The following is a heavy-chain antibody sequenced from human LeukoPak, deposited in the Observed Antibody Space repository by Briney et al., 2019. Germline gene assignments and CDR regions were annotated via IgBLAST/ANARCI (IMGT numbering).Heavy chain of an antibody. D-gene: IGHD2-8*02. Sequence: PSETLSLTCTVSGGSISSGSYYWSWIRQPAGKGLEWIGRIYTSGSTNYNPSLKSRVTISVDTSKNQFSLKLSSVTAADTAVYYCARAGLYSGGYMDVWGKGTTVTISS. CDR1: GGSISSGSYY. V-gene: IGHV4-61*02. CDR2: IYTSGST. CDR3: ARAGLYSGGYMDV. J-gene: IGHJ6*03.